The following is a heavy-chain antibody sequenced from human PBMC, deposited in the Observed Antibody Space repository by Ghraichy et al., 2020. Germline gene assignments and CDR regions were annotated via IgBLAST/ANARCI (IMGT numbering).Heavy chain of an antibody. V-gene: IGHV3-53*01. CDR1: GFTVSSNY. Sequence: GGSLRLSCAASGFTVSSNYMSWVRQAPGKGLEWVSVIYSGGSTYYADSVKGRFTISRDNSKNTLYLQMNSLRAEDTAVYYCAREGEGSSGWLDYWGQGTLVTVSS. J-gene: IGHJ4*02. D-gene: IGHD6-19*01. CDR2: IYSGGST. CDR3: AREGEGSSGWLDY.